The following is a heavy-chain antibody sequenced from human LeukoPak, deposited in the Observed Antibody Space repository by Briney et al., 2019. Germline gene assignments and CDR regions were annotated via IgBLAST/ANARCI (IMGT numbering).Heavy chain of an antibody. V-gene: IGHV3-7*03. CDR2: INQEASRT. CDR3: AKDLGSSFEYVWGINRYSPSFDY. CDR1: GFTFRSYW. D-gene: IGHD3-16*02. Sequence: GGSLRLSCAASGFTFRSYWMSWVRQAPGKGLEWLGHINQEASRTDHADSVKGRFTISRDNARNLLYLHMSSLRAEDAAVYYCAKDLGSSFEYVWGINRYSPSFDYWGQGTLVTVSS. J-gene: IGHJ4*02.